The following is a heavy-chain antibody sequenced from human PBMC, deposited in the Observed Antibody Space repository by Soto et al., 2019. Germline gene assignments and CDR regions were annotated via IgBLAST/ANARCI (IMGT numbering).Heavy chain of an antibody. CDR3: TRDLFFISPSTVTTDAY. V-gene: IGHV1-18*01. CDR1: GYNFTRFG. Sequence: VQLVQSGAEVKKPGASVRVSCKASGYNFTRFGLSWVRQAPGQGHEWRGWISRESYKSTSAHKFYVRIPMTTDTSTTTAYMDLMSLRSDDTAVYYCTRDLFFISPSTVTTDAYWGQGTLVSVS. CDR2: ISRESYKS. J-gene: IGHJ4*02. D-gene: IGHD4-17*01.